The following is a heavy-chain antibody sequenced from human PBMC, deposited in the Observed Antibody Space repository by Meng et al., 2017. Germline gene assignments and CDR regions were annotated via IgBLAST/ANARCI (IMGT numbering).Heavy chain of an antibody. CDR3: ARDTPDHYYYDSSGRYYYGMDV. V-gene: IGHV4-61*01. D-gene: IGHD3-22*01. J-gene: IGHJ6*02. CDR1: GGSVSSASYY. CDR2: IYYSGST. Sequence: SETLSLTCTVSGGSVSSASYYWSWIRQPPGKGLEWIGYIYYSGSTNYNPSLKSRATISVDTSKNQFSLKLSSVTAADTAVYYCARDTPDHYYYDSSGRYYYGMDVWGQGTTVTVSS.